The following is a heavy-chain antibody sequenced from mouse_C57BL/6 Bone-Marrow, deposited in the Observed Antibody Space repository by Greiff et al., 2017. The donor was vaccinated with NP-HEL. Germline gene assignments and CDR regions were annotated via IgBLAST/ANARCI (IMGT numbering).Heavy chain of an antibody. CDR1: GYTFTSYW. V-gene: IGHV1-59*01. CDR2: IDPSDSYT. J-gene: IGHJ2*01. Sequence: QVHVKQSGAELVRPGTSVKLSCKASGYTFTSYWMHWVKQRPGQGLEWIGVIDPSDSYTNYNQKFKGKATLTVDTSSSTAYMQLSSLTSEDSAVYYCAREDGSSLYWGQGTTLTVSS. D-gene: IGHD1-1*01. CDR3: AREDGSSLY.